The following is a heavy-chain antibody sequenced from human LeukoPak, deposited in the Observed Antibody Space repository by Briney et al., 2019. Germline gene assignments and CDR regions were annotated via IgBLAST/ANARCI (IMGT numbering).Heavy chain of an antibody. V-gene: IGHV3-7*01. Sequence: GGSLRLSCAASGFTFSSYEMNWVRQAPGKGLEWVANIKQDGSEKYYVDSVKGRFTISRDNAKNSLYLQMNSLRAEDTAVYYCARDGYSGYLNDYWGQGTLVTVSS. CDR3: ARDGYSGYLNDY. J-gene: IGHJ4*02. CDR2: IKQDGSEK. D-gene: IGHD5-12*01. CDR1: GFTFSSYE.